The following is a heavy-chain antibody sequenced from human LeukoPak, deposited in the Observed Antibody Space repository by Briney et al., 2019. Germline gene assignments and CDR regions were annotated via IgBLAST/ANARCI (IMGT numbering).Heavy chain of an antibody. Sequence: ASVKVSCKVSGYTLTELSMHWVRQAPGKGLEWMGGFDPEDGETIYAQKFQGRVTMTEDTSTDTAYMELSSLRSEDTAVYYCATVNSWSSYHWFDPWGQGTLVTVSS. CDR3: ATVNSWSSYHWFDP. CDR1: GYTLTELS. D-gene: IGHD6-13*01. CDR2: FDPEDGET. V-gene: IGHV1-24*01. J-gene: IGHJ5*02.